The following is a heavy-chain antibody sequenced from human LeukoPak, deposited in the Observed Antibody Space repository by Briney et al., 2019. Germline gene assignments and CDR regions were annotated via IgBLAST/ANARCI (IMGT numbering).Heavy chain of an antibody. Sequence: PSETLSLTCTVSGGSISSYYWSWIRQPAGKGLEWIGRIYTSGSTNYNPSLKSRVTMSVGTSKNQFSLKLSSVTAADTAVYYCARGLRGVILRFLEWPPYFDYWGQGTLVTVSS. CDR1: GGSISSYY. V-gene: IGHV4-4*07. CDR2: IYTSGST. D-gene: IGHD3-3*01. CDR3: ARGLRGVILRFLEWPPYFDY. J-gene: IGHJ4*02.